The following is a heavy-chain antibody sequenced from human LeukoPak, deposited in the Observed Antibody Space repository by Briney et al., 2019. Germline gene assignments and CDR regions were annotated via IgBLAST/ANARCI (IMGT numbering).Heavy chain of an antibody. CDR3: AKDKRVVVAVGGDY. J-gene: IGHJ4*02. CDR1: GFTFSSYA. V-gene: IGHV3-23*01. Sequence: GGSLRLSRAASGFTFSSYAMSWVRQVPGKGLEWVSAIGGAGGSTYYADSVKGRFTISRDNSKNTLYLQMNSLRAEDTAVYYCAKDKRVVVAVGGDYWGQGTLVTVSS. D-gene: IGHD2-15*01. CDR2: IGGAGGST.